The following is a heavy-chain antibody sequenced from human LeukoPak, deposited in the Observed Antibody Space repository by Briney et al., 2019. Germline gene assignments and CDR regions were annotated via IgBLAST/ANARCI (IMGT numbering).Heavy chain of an antibody. CDR1: GGSISSSSYY. CDR2: IYYSGST. D-gene: IGHD3-16*02. V-gene: IGHV4-39*01. Sequence: SETLSLTCTVSGGSISSSSYYWGWIRQPPGKGLEWIGSIYYSGSTYYNPSLKSRVTISVDTSKNQFSLKLSSVTAGDTAVYYCARRNSSYDYIWGSYRLTSKNNWFDPWGQGTLVTVSS. J-gene: IGHJ5*02. CDR3: ARRNSSYDYIWGSYRLTSKNNWFDP.